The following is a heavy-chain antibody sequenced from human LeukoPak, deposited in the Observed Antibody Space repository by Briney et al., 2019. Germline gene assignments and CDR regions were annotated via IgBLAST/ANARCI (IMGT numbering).Heavy chain of an antibody. V-gene: IGHV1-69*06. Sequence: SVKVSCKASGGTFSNNAINWVRQAPGHGLEWMGGIIPISGKTNYAQKFQGRVTMTEDTSTDTAYMELSSLRSEDTAVYYCATQRITMVRGVPLPTWGQGTLVTVSS. D-gene: IGHD3-10*01. CDR3: ATQRITMVRGVPLPT. CDR1: GGTFSNNA. J-gene: IGHJ5*02. CDR2: IIPISGKT.